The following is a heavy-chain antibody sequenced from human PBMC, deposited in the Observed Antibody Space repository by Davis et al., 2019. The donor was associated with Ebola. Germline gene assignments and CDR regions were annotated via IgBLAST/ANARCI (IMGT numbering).Heavy chain of an antibody. V-gene: IGHV4-39*01. D-gene: IGHD1-26*01. CDR3: VVYRVGVTLYFHH. J-gene: IGHJ1*01. CDR2: IYYSGST. CDR1: SGSISSSSYY. Sequence: MPSETLSLTCTVSSGSISSSSYYWGWIRQPPGKGLEWIGSIYYSGSTYYNPSLKSPVTISVDTSKNQFSLKLTSVTAADTAVYYCVVYRVGVTLYFHHWGQGTLVTVSS.